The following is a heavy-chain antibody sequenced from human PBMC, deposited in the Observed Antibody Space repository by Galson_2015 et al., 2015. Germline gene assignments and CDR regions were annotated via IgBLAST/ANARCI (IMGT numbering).Heavy chain of an antibody. CDR2: TYYRSKWYN. V-gene: IGHV6-1*01. CDR1: GDSVSSNSAA. Sequence: CAISGDSVSSNSAAWNWIRQSPSRGLEWLGRTYYRSKWYNDYAVSVKSRITINPDTSKNQFSLQLNSVTPEDTAVYYCARDHQAIAAGRTNYYYYGMDVWGQGTTVTVSS. D-gene: IGHD6-13*01. CDR3: ARDHQAIAAGRTNYYYYGMDV. J-gene: IGHJ6*02.